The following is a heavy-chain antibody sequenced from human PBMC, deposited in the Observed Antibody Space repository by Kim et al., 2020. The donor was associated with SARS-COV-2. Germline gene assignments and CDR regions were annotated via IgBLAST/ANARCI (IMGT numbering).Heavy chain of an antibody. D-gene: IGHD2-21*02. V-gene: IGHV4-59*13. J-gene: IGHJ5*02. Sequence: SETLSLTCTVSGGSISSYYWSWIRQPPGKGLEWIGYIYYSGSTNYNPSLKSRVTISVDTSKNQFSLKLSSVTAADTAVYYCARSGLTAFDPWGQGTLVTVSS. CDR3: ARSGLTAFDP. CDR1: GGSISSYY. CDR2: IYYSGST.